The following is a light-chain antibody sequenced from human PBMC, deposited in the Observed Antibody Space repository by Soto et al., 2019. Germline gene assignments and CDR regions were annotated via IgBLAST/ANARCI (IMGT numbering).Light chain of an antibody. CDR1: YSNIRSNS. Sequence: QSVLTQPPSASGTPGQRVTLSCSGAYSNIRSNSVNWYQQLPGSAPTLLIKNNNQRPSGVPDRFSGSKSGTSASLAISGLQSEDEADYYCAAWDDRLNDLVFGGATKLTVL. J-gene: IGLJ2*01. V-gene: IGLV1-44*01. CDR3: AAWDDRLNDLV. CDR2: NNN.